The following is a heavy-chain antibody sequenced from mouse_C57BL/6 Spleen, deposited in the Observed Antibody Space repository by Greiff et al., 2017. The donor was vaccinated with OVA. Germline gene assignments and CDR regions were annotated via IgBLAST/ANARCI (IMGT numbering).Heavy chain of an antibody. J-gene: IGHJ3*01. D-gene: IGHD2-3*01. Sequence: VQLQQPGAELVRPGSSVKLSCKASGYTFTSYWMDWVKQRPGQGLEWIGNIYPSDSETHYNQKFKDKATLTVDKSSSTAYMQLSSLTSEDSAVYYCAREGAFYAPFAYWGQGTLVTVSA. CDR1: GYTFTSYW. V-gene: IGHV1-61*01. CDR2: IYPSDSET. CDR3: AREGAFYAPFAY.